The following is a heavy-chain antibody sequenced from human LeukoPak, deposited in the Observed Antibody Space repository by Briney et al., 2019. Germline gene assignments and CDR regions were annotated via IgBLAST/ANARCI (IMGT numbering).Heavy chain of an antibody. CDR2: IKRKTDCGTP. CDR3: TTQLAAYYSDY. J-gene: IGHJ4*02. Sequence: GGSLRLSCAASGFTFSNAWMNWVRQAPGKGMEWVGRIKRKTDCGTPDYAAPVKGRFTISRDDSKNTLYLQMNSLQTEDTAVYYCTTQLAAYYSDYWGQGTLVTVSS. V-gene: IGHV3-15*01. D-gene: IGHD6-13*01. CDR1: GFTFSNAW.